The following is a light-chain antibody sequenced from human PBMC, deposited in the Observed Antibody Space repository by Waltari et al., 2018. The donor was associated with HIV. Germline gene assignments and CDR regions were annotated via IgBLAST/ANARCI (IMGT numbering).Light chain of an antibody. CDR1: SGPIASNS. J-gene: IGLJ2*01. CDR3: QSYDTTNHLI. V-gene: IGLV6-57*04. Sequence: FMLTQPHSMSASPGTTVTISCTRSSGPIASNSVHRYQQRPGGAPTTVVFEDTQRPSGVPERFSGSIDSSSNSASLTISGLKTEDEADYYCQSYDTTNHLIFGGGTKVTVL. CDR2: EDT.